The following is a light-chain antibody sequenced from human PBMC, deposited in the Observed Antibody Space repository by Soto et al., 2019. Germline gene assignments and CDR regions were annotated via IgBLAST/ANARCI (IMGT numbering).Light chain of an antibody. J-gene: IGKJ1*01. V-gene: IGKV3-20*01. Sequence: EIVLTQTPGTLSLSPGDRATLSCRTSQTLSSCFLAWYQQPPGQAPRLLIYDTSSRAIDIPDRFSGSGSGTDFTLTISRLEPEDFAVYYCQQYGYLGTFGQGTKVDIK. CDR2: DTS. CDR1: QTLSSCF. CDR3: QQYGYLGT.